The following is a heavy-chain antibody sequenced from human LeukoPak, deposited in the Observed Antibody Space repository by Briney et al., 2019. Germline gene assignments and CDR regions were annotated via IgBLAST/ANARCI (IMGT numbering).Heavy chain of an antibody. Sequence: ASVKVSCKASGYTFTSYGISWVRQAPGQGLEWMGWISAYNGNTNYAQKLQGRVTMTIDTSTSTAYMELRSLRSDDTAVYYCAALTTVTSQNYYYYYMDVWGKGTTVTISS. J-gene: IGHJ6*03. CDR1: GYTFTSYG. D-gene: IGHD4-17*01. CDR2: ISAYNGNT. CDR3: AALTTVTSQNYYYYYMDV. V-gene: IGHV1-18*01.